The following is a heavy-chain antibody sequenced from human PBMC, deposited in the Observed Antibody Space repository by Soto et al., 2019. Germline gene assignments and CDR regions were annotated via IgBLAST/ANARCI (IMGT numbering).Heavy chain of an antibody. CDR2: ISGTGGST. V-gene: IGHV3-23*01. CDR3: VNPRGGYCSGGSCYVIDY. Sequence: EVQLLESGGGLVQPGGSLRLSCAASGFTFSSYAMSWVRQAPGKGLEWVSGISGTGGSTYYAESVKGRFTISRDNSKNTLYLQMDSLRAEDTAVYYCVNPRGGYCSGGSCYVIDYWGQGTLVTVSS. CDR1: GFTFSSYA. J-gene: IGHJ4*02. D-gene: IGHD2-15*01.